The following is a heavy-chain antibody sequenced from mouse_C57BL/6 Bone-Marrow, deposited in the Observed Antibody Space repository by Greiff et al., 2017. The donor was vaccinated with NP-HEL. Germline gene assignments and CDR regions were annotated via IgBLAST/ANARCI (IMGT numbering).Heavy chain of an antibody. V-gene: IGHV5-12*01. Sequence: EVKLVESGGGLVQPGGSLKLSCAASGFTFSDYYMYWVRQTPEKRLEWVAYISNGGGSTYYPDTVKGRFTISRDNAKNTLYLQMSRLKSEDTAMYYCASPPLYGSSSYYAMDYWGQGTSVTVSS. CDR3: ASPPLYGSSSYYAMDY. J-gene: IGHJ4*01. CDR1: GFTFSDYY. CDR2: ISNGGGST. D-gene: IGHD1-1*01.